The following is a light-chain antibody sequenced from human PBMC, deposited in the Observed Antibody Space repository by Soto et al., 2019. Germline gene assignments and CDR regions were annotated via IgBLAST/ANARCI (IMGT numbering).Light chain of an antibody. CDR3: QSYDSGVTGSV. CDR1: SSDIGGYEF. Sequence: QSVLTQPASVSGSPRQSITISCTGTSSDIGGYEFVSWYQQHPGEAPKLMIYEVTHRPSGVSNRFSGSKSGNTASLTISGLQAEDEADYYCQSYDSGVTGSVFGTGTKVTVL. V-gene: IGLV2-14*01. CDR2: EVT. J-gene: IGLJ1*01.